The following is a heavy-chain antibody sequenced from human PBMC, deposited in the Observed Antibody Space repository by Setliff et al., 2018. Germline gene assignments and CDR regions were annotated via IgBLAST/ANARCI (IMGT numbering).Heavy chain of an antibody. J-gene: IGHJ4*02. V-gene: IGHV3-33*08. CDR3: ARTCSGSGCYAGLES. CDR1: GFTFSTYR. D-gene: IGHD2-15*01. Sequence: PGESLKISCAASGFTFSTYRMHWVRQAPGKGLEWVAVIWGDGVNKFHADSVKVRFTISRDNSKNTLYLQMNSLRPEDTAVYYCARTCSGSGCYAGLESWGQGTPVTVSS. CDR2: IWGDGVNK.